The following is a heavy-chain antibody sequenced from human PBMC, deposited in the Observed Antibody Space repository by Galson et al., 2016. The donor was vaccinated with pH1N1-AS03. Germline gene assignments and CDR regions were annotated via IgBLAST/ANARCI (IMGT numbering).Heavy chain of an antibody. D-gene: IGHD6-19*01. CDR3: AKVGIEISSGWYGRFDF. CDR2: LNTGTGDT. V-gene: IGHV1-3*04. Sequence: SVKVSCKASGYTFTNFGINWVRQAPGQRPEWMGWLNTGTGDTIYSQKFQDRVTITRDTSASTAYMELSRLRSEDTAVYYCAKVGIEISSGWYGRFDFWGQGTLVTVPS. J-gene: IGHJ4*02. CDR1: GYTFTNFG.